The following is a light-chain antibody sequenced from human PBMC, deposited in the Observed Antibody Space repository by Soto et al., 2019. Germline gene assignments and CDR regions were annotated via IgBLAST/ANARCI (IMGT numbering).Light chain of an antibody. V-gene: IGLV2-8*01. CDR2: EVT. CDR3: SSFAGGGNPVL. J-gene: IGLJ2*01. Sequence: QSALTQPPSASGSLGQSVTISCTGTSSDVGGYNYVSWHQQHPGKAPKLMIYEVTKRPSGVPDRFSGSKSGNTASLTVSGLQDEAAADYYCSSFAGGGNPVLFGGGTKLTVL. CDR1: SSDVGGYNY.